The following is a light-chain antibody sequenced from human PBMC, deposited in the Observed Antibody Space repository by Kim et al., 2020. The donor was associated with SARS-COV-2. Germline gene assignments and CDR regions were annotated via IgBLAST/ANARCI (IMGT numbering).Light chain of an antibody. CDR3: QVWDSSDDDWV. Sequence: SYELTQPPSVSVAPGKTATITCGGIDIGSKSVHWYQQKPGQAPVLVIYYDSDRPSGIPERLSGSNSGNTATLTISRVEAGDEADYYCQVWDSSDDDWVFGGGTKLTVL. CDR2: YDS. CDR1: DIGSKS. J-gene: IGLJ3*02. V-gene: IGLV3-21*04.